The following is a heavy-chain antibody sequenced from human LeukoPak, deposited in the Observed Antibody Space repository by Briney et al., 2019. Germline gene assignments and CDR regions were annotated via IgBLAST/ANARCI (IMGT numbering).Heavy chain of an antibody. V-gene: IGHV1-2*02. J-gene: IGHJ3*02. CDR3: ARVSYYSSGWYEEASDI. CDR1: GYTFTGYY. CDR2: INPNSGGT. D-gene: IGHD6-19*01. Sequence: ASVKVSCKASGYTFTGYYMHWVRQAPGQGLEWMGWINPNSGGTNYAQKFQGRVTMTRDTSISTAYMELSSLRSEDTAVYYCARVSYYSSGWYEEASDIWGQGTMVTVSS.